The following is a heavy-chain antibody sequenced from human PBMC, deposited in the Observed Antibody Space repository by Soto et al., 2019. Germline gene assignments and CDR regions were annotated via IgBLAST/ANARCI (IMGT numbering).Heavy chain of an antibody. CDR3: AKDPKISKGRYSSGWIDY. D-gene: IGHD6-19*01. CDR2: ISGSGGST. J-gene: IGHJ4*02. V-gene: IGHV3-23*01. Sequence: PGGSLRLSCAASGFTCSSYAMSWVRQAPGKGLEWVSAISGSGGSTYYADSVKGRFTISRDNSKNTLYLQMNSLRAEDTAVYYCAKDPKISKGRYSSGWIDYWGQGTLVTVSS. CDR1: GFTCSSYA.